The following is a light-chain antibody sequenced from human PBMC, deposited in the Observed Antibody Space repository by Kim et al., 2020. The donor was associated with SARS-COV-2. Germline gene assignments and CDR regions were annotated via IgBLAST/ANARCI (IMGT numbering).Light chain of an antibody. J-gene: IGKJ2*01. Sequence: EIVMTQSPATLSVSPGERATLSCRASQSVSRNLAWYQQKPGQAPRLLISGASTWATGIPARFSGSGSGTDFTLTISSLQSEDFAVYYCQQYNNWPYTFGQGTKLEI. V-gene: IGKV3-15*01. CDR2: GAS. CDR3: QQYNNWPYT. CDR1: QSVSRN.